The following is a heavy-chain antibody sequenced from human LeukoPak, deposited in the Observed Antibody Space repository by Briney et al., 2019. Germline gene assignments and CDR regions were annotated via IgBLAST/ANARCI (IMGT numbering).Heavy chain of an antibody. CDR1: GYTFTSYD. CDR2: MNPNSGDT. J-gene: IGHJ5*02. D-gene: IGHD2-2*01. CDR3: ARDARGVGDPTNWFDP. Sequence: ASVKVSCKASGYTFTSYDINWVRQATGQGLEWMGWMNPNSGDTRFAQKFQGRVTITRDTSISTAYMELSSLRSEDTAVYYCARDARGVGDPTNWFDPWGQGTLVTVSS. V-gene: IGHV1-8*03.